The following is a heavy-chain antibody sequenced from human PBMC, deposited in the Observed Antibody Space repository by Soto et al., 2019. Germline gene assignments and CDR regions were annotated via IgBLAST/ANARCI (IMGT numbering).Heavy chain of an antibody. Sequence: PGGSLRLSCAASGFTFSSYGMHWVRQAPGKGLEWVAVISYDGSNKYYADSVKGRFTISRDNSKNTLYLQMNSLRAEDTAVYYCAKEPFRRDTAMVNHGTFFDYWGQGTLVTVSS. D-gene: IGHD5-18*01. CDR1: GFTFSSYG. CDR2: ISYDGSNK. J-gene: IGHJ4*02. V-gene: IGHV3-30*18. CDR3: AKEPFRRDTAMVNHGTFFDY.